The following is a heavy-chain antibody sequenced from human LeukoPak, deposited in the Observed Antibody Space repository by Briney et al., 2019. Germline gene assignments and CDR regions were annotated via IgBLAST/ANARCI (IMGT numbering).Heavy chain of an antibody. J-gene: IGHJ4*02. CDR3: AREGEGLFDY. Sequence: GGSLRLSCAASGFIFSNYWMSWVRQAPGKGLEWVANIKEDGREKYYVASVKGRFTISRDNAKNSLYLQMNTLRAEDTAVYYCAREGEGLFDYWGQGTLVTVSS. CDR2: IKEDGREK. CDR1: GFIFSNYW. V-gene: IGHV3-7*01.